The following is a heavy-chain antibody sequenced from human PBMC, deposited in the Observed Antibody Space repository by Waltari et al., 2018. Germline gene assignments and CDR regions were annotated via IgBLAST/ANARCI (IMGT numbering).Heavy chain of an antibody. V-gene: IGHV3-21*01. Sequence: EVQLVESGGGLVKPGGSLRLSCAASGFTFSSYSMNWVRQAPGKGLEWVSSISSSSSYIYYADSVQGRFTISRDNAKNSLYLQMNSLRAEDTAVYYCARVLLWFGLDDAFDIWGQGTMVTVSS. D-gene: IGHD3-10*01. J-gene: IGHJ3*02. CDR2: ISSSSSYI. CDR1: GFTFSSYS. CDR3: ARVLLWFGLDDAFDI.